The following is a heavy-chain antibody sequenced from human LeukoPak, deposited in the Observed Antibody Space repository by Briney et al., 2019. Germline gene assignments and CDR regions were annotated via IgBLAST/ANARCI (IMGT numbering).Heavy chain of an antibody. CDR2: IYPGDSDT. Sequence: GESLKISCKGSGSSFTSYWIGWVRQMPGKGLEWMGIIYPGDSDTRYSPSFQGQVTISADKSISTAYLQWSSLKASDTAMYYCARRKKVVTPSSLRYYYYYYMDVWGKGTTVTVSS. CDR3: ARRKKVVTPSSLRYYYYYYMDV. CDR1: GSSFTSYW. D-gene: IGHD4-23*01. J-gene: IGHJ6*03. V-gene: IGHV5-51*01.